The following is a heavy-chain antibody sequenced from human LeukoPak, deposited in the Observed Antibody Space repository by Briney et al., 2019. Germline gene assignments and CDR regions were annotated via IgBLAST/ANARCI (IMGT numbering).Heavy chain of an antibody. CDR3: ATGGYSYGIAY. J-gene: IGHJ4*02. CDR1: SGSISSYY. Sequence: SETLSLTCTVSSGSISSYYWSWLRQPPGKGLEWIGYIYYSGTTNCNPSLESRVTISVDTSKNQFSLKLSSATAADTAVYYCATGGYSYGIAYWGQGTLVTVSS. V-gene: IGHV4-59*01. CDR2: IYYSGTT. D-gene: IGHD5-18*01.